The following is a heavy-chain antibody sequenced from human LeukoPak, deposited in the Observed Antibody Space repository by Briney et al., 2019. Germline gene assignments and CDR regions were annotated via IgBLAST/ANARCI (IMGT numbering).Heavy chain of an antibody. CDR2: INPNSGGT. Sequence: GASVKVSCKASGYTFTGYYMHWVRQAPGQGLEWMGWINPNSGGTNYAQKFQGRVTITRNTSISTAYMELSSLRSEDTAVYYCARAVLSSSLVNVDYWGQGTLVTVSS. D-gene: IGHD6-6*01. V-gene: IGHV1-2*02. CDR1: GYTFTGYY. J-gene: IGHJ4*02. CDR3: ARAVLSSSLVNVDY.